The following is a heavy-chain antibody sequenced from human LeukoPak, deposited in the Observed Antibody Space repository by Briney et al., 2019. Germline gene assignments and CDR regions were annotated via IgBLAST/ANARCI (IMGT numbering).Heavy chain of an antibody. CDR2: IIPILGIA. D-gene: IGHD6-13*01. CDR3: ARDSSSWYSLVEGHLGEYGMDV. CDR1: GFTFTSSA. J-gene: IGHJ6*02. Sequence: GASVKVSCKASGFTFTSSAMQWVRQAPGQGLEWMGRIIPILGIANYAQKFQGGVTITADKSTSTAYMELSSLRSEDTAVYYCARDSSSWYSLVEGHLGEYGMDVWGQGTTVTVSS. V-gene: IGHV1-69*04.